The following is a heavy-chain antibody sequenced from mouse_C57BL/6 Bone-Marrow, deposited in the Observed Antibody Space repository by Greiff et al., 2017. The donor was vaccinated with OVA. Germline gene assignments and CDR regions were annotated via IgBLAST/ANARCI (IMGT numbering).Heavy chain of an antibody. D-gene: IGHD2-4*01. Sequence: VQLVESGPGLVQPSQSLSITCTVSGFSLTSYGVHWVRQSPGKGLEWLGVIWSGGSTDYNAAFISRLSISKDNSKSQVFFKMNSLQADDTAIYYCASYDYDAYYAMDYWGQGTSVTVSS. CDR1: GFSLTSYG. CDR2: IWSGGST. J-gene: IGHJ4*01. V-gene: IGHV2-2*01. CDR3: ASYDYDAYYAMDY.